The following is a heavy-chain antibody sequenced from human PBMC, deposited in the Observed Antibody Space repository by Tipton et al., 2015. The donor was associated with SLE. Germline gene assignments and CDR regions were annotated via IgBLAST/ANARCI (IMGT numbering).Heavy chain of an antibody. CDR3: ARSRNYDSSGYYYAY. Sequence: SLRLSCAASGFTFSSYGMHWVRQAPGKGLEWVAVIWYDGSNKYYADSVKGRFTISRDNSKNTLYLQMNSLRAEDTAVYYCARSRNYDSSGYYYAYWGQGTLVTVSS. D-gene: IGHD3-22*01. V-gene: IGHV3-33*01. CDR2: IWYDGSNK. J-gene: IGHJ4*02. CDR1: GFTFSSYG.